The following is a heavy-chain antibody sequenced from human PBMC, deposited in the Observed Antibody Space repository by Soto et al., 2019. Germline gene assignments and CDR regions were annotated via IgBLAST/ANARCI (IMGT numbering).Heavy chain of an antibody. Sequence: DAQLVESGGGLVQPGGSLRLSCAASGFPFSGYWMSWVRHTPGQGLEWVANTNQDGSGKYYMDSVKGRFTISRENTENSLYLQMNSLGDDDTGVYYCARDGYHYVMDLWGQGTTVTVSS. CDR1: GFPFSGYW. CDR3: ARDGYHYVMDL. V-gene: IGHV3-7*04. J-gene: IGHJ6*02. CDR2: TNQDGSGK.